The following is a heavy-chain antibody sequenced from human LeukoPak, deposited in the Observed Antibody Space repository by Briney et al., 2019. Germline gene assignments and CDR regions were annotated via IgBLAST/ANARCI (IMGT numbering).Heavy chain of an antibody. CDR3: ARGALGQWFGEFSSFLYYFDY. CDR2: IYYSGST. V-gene: IGHV4-39*07. CDR1: GGSISSSSYY. Sequence: SETLSLTCTVSGGSISSSSYYWGWIRQPPGKGLEWIGSIYYSGSTYYNPSLKSRVTISVDTSKNQFSLKLSSVTAADTAVYYCARGALGQWFGEFSSFLYYFDYWGQGTLVTVSS. J-gene: IGHJ4*02. D-gene: IGHD3-10*01.